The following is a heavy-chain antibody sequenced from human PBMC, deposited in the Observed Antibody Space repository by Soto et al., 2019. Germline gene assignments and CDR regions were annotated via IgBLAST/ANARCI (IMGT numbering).Heavy chain of an antibody. CDR2: ISAYNGNT. V-gene: IGHV1-18*01. Sequence: ASVKVSCKASGCTFTSYGISWVRQAPGQGLEWMGWISAYNGNTNYAQKLQGRVTMTTDTSTSTAYMELRSLRSDDTAVYYCARDRRDYYDSSGYYFDYWGQGTLVTVSS. CDR1: GCTFTSYG. J-gene: IGHJ4*02. CDR3: ARDRRDYYDSSGYYFDY. D-gene: IGHD3-22*01.